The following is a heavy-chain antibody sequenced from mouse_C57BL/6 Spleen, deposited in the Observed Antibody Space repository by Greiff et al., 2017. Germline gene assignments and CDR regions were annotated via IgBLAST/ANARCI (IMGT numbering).Heavy chain of an antibody. D-gene: IGHD2-5*01. CDR3: AVYSNYTLFAY. CDR1: GYSFTDYN. Sequence: VQLQQSGPELVKPGASVKISCKASGYSFTDYNMNWVKQSNGKSLEWIGVIKPNYGTTSYNQKFKGKATLTVDQSSSTAYMQLNSLTSEDSSVYYWAVYSNYTLFAYGVQETLFTVSA. J-gene: IGHJ3*01. V-gene: IGHV1-39*01. CDR2: IKPNYGTT.